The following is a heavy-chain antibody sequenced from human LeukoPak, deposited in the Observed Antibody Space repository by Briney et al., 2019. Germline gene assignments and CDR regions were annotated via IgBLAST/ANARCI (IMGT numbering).Heavy chain of an antibody. Sequence: PGGSLRLSCAASGFTFSSYDMHWVRQATGKGLEWVSAIGTAGDTYYPGSVKGRFTISRENAKNSLYLQMNSLRAGDTAVYYCARGYSSGWYFNWFDPWGQGTLVTVSS. CDR1: GFTFSSYD. D-gene: IGHD6-19*01. J-gene: IGHJ5*02. CDR2: IGTAGDT. CDR3: ARGYSSGWYFNWFDP. V-gene: IGHV3-13*01.